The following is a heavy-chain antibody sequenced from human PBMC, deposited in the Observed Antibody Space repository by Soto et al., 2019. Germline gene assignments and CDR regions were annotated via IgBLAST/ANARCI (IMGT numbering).Heavy chain of an antibody. CDR2: ISVTSGSI. D-gene: IGHD2-21*01. V-gene: IGHV3-48*02. Sequence: EVQLVESGGGLVQPGGSLRISCAASGFTFSSFALNWVRQAPGKGLEWISYISVTSGSIFYADSVKGRFTISRDDDRNSLYLQMNTLRDEETAVYFCVRDHIWAFDFWGRGTMVTVSS. CDR3: VRDHIWAFDF. J-gene: IGHJ3*01. CDR1: GFTFSSFA.